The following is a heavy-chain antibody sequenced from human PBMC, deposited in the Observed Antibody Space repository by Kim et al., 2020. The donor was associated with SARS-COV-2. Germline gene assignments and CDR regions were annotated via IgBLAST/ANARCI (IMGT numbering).Heavy chain of an antibody. V-gene: IGHV3-30*18. J-gene: IGHJ6*02. CDR1: GFTFSSYG. CDR3: AKDSSPKNYYGSGSYPTASGMDV. D-gene: IGHD3-10*01. Sequence: GGSLRLSCAASGFTFSSYGMHWVRQAPGKGLEWVAVISYDGSNKYYADSVKGRFTISRDNSKNTLYLQMNSLRAEDTAVYYCAKDSSPKNYYGSGSYPTASGMDVWGQGTTVTVSS. CDR2: ISYDGSNK.